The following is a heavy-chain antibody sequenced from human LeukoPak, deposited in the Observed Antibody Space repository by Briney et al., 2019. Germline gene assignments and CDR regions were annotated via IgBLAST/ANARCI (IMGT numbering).Heavy chain of an antibody. J-gene: IGHJ4*02. CDR2: IYYSGST. Sequence: SETLSLTCTVSGGSISSSSYYWGWIRQPPGKGLEWIGSIYYSGSTYYNPSLKSRVTISVDTSKNQFSLKLSSVTAADTAVYYCASPNKDLYYDNYPPLDYWGQGTLVTVSS. CDR1: GGSISSSSYY. D-gene: IGHD3-22*01. V-gene: IGHV4-39*01. CDR3: ASPNKDLYYDNYPPLDY.